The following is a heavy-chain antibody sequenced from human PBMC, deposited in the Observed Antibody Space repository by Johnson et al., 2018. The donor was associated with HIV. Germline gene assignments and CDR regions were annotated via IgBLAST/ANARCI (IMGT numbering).Heavy chain of an antibody. Sequence: QVELVESGGGVVQPGRSLRLSCAASGFTFSTYGMHWVRQAPGKGLEWVAVMWYDGSNKYYADSVKGRFTISSDNSKNTLYLQMNSLRAEDTAVYYCARDPSYDMAHTDGFDIWGQGTMVTVSS. CDR2: MWYDGSNK. D-gene: IGHD3-22*01. J-gene: IGHJ3*02. CDR3: ARDPSYDMAHTDGFDI. CDR1: GFTFSTYG. V-gene: IGHV3-33*01.